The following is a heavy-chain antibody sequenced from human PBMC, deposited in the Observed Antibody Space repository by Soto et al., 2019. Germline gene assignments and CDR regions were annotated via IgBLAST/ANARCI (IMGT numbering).Heavy chain of an antibody. V-gene: IGHV5-51*01. CDR2: IYPGDSDT. J-gene: IGHJ6*02. CDR1: GYTFTHYW. Sequence: GDSLKISCKGSGYTFTHYWIGWVRQMPGKGLEWMGIIYPGDSDTKYNPSFQGQVTISADKSITTTYLQWSSLKASDTAIYYCAASIFYYGMDVWGQGTTVTVS. CDR3: AASIFYYGMDV.